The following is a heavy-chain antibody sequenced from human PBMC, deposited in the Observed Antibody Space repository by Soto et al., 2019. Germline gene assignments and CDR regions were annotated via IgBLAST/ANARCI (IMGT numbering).Heavy chain of an antibody. D-gene: IGHD3-10*01. V-gene: IGHV1-3*01. CDR3: ARRALWFGEISFDY. Sequence: QVQLVQSGAEVKKPGASVKVSCKASGYTFTSYAMHWVRQAPAQRLEWMGWINAGNGNTKYSQKFQGRVTITRDTSASTAYMELSSLRSEDTAVYYCARRALWFGEISFDYWGQGTLVTVSS. J-gene: IGHJ4*02. CDR2: INAGNGNT. CDR1: GYTFTSYA.